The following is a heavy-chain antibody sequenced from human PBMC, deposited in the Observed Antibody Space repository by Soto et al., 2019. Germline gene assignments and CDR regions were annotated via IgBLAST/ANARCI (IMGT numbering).Heavy chain of an antibody. Sequence: QVQLLESGPGLVKPSQTLSLTCSVSGDSISNLDYFWAWIRQPPGQALEYIGYIYKSATTYYNPSFESPVAISVDTSKSQCSLNVTSVTAADTAVYFCARGRYCLTGRCFPNWFDSWGQGALVTVSS. CDR1: GDSISNLDYF. D-gene: IGHD7-27*01. CDR2: IYKSATT. CDR3: ARGRYCLTGRCFPNWFDS. V-gene: IGHV4-30-4*01. J-gene: IGHJ5*01.